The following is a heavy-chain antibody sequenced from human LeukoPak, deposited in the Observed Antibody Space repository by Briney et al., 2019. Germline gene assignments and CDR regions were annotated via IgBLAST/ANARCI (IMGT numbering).Heavy chain of an antibody. CDR2: IWYDGSNK. D-gene: IGHD3-10*01. J-gene: IGHJ4*02. V-gene: IGHV3-33*01. CDR1: GFTFIHYG. CDR3: ARAPYLYYLDY. Sequence: GGSLRHSCAASGFTFIHYGIHWVRQAPGKGLEWVAVIWYDGSNKYYADSVKGRFTLSRDNSKSTVYLQMDSLRVEDTAVYYCARAPYLYYLDYWGQGTLVTVSS.